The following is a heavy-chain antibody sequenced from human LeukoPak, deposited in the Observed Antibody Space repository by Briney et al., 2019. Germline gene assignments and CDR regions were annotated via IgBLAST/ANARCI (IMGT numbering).Heavy chain of an antibody. Sequence: PSQTLSLTCTVSGGSISSGSYYWSWIRQPAGKGLEWIGRIYTSGSTNYNHSLKSRATISVDTSKNQFSLKLSSVTAADTAVYYCARVAGGLYDWFDPWGQGTLVTVSS. D-gene: IGHD3-16*01. V-gene: IGHV4-61*02. CDR3: ARVAGGLYDWFDP. J-gene: IGHJ5*02. CDR2: IYTSGST. CDR1: GGSISSGSYY.